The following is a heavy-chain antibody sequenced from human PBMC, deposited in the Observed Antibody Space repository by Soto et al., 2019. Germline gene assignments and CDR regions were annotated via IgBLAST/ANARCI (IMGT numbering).Heavy chain of an antibody. CDR1: GFTFSSYS. Sequence: EVQLVESGGGLVQPGGSLRLSCAASGFTFSSYSMHWVRQAPGKGLEWLSYISSSSGAIYYGDSVKGRFTISRDKAKNSLYLQMNSLRAEDTALYYCSTLFDCSSGSCYKQLDLLGQGTLVTVSS. CDR3: STLFDCSSGSCYKQLDL. D-gene: IGHD2-15*01. J-gene: IGHJ5*02. V-gene: IGHV3-48*01. CDR2: ISSSSGAI.